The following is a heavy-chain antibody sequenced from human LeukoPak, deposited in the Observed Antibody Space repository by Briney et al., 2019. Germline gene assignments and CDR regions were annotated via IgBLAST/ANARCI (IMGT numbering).Heavy chain of an antibody. D-gene: IGHD3-16*01. CDR3: AREGGAGAFDI. CDR2: IYNSGST. J-gene: IGHJ3*02. V-gene: IGHV4-59*01. CDR1: GGSISSYY. Sequence: PSDTLSLTCTVSGGSISSYYWSWIRQPPGKGLEWIGYIYNSGSTNYNPSLKSRVTISVDTSKNQFSLKLNSVTAADTAVYYCAREGGAGAFDIWGQGTMVTVSS.